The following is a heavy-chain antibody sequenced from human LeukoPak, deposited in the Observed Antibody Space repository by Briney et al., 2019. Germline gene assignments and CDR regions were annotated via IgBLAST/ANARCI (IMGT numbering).Heavy chain of an antibody. CDR3: ARGNYDSSGYFDY. CDR1: GGSISSYY. Sequence: SETLSLTCTVSGGSISSYYWSWIRQPPGKGLEWIGYIYYSESTNYNPSLKSRVTISVDTSKNQFPLKLSSVTAADTAVYYCARGNYDSSGYFDYWGQGTLVTVSS. CDR2: IYYSEST. V-gene: IGHV4-59*01. D-gene: IGHD3-22*01. J-gene: IGHJ4*02.